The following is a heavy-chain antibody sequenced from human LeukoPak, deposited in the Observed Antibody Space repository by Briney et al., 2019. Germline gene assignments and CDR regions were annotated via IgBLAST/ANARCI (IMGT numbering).Heavy chain of an antibody. J-gene: IGHJ4*02. Sequence: ASVKVSCKASGYTFTGYYIHWVRQAPGQGLEWMGWLNPNSGGTNYVQKFQGRVTMARDTSISTAYMVLSSLRPDDTAVYYCAREGRDWGQGTLVTVSS. CDR1: GYTFTGYY. CDR2: LNPNSGGT. V-gene: IGHV1-2*02. CDR3: AREGRD.